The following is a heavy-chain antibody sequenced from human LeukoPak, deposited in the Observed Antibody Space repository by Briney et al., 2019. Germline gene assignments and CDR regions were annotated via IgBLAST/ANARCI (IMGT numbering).Heavy chain of an antibody. Sequence: GGSLRLSCAASGFTFSGYYMTWIRQAPGKGLEWVAYIDVRGDTILYADSVKGRFTISRDSAKNSLYLQMNSLRAEDTAVYYCAREDNVWNLLYNYYMDVWGKGTTVTVSS. D-gene: IGHD1-1*01. CDR1: GFTFSGYY. CDR2: IDVRGDTI. V-gene: IGHV3-11*01. J-gene: IGHJ6*03. CDR3: AREDNVWNLLYNYYMDV.